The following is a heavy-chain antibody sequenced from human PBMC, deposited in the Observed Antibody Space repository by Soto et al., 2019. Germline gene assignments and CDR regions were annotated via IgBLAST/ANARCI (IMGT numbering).Heavy chain of an antibody. CDR2: ISDSGISS. Sequence: EVQLLESGGRLVQPGGSLRLSCVVSGFSLSDYDIDWVRQAPGKGLEWVSGISDSGISSYYADSVKGRFTISKNKSKKTVSLQMNVLRAEDTAIYYCTKAPKGATIPHYFESWGQGTRVTVSS. J-gene: IGHJ4*02. V-gene: IGHV3-23*01. D-gene: IGHD5-12*01. CDR1: GFSLSDYD. CDR3: TKAPKGATIPHYFES.